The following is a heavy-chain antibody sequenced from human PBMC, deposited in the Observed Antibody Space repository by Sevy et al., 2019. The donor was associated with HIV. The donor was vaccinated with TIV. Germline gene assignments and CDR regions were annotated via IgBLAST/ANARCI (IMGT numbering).Heavy chain of an antibody. CDR3: ARARSGYDLYYFDY. D-gene: IGHD5-12*01. CDR1: GGSISSYY. J-gene: IGHJ4*02. Sequence: SETLSLTCTVSGGSISSYYWSWIRQPPGKGLEWIGYIYYSGSTNHNPSLKSRVTISVDTSKNQFSLKLSSVTAADTAVYYCARARSGYDLYYFDYWGQGTLVTVSS. V-gene: IGHV4-59*12. CDR2: IYYSGST.